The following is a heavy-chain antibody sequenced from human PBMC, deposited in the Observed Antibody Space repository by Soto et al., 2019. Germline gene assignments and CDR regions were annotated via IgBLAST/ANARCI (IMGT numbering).Heavy chain of an antibody. J-gene: IGHJ3*02. CDR3: AREFSGGDYRSGPLDI. CDR2: ISYDGSNK. V-gene: IGHV3-30-3*01. D-gene: IGHD4-17*01. CDR1: GFTFSSYA. Sequence: GGSLRLSCAASGFTFSSYAMHWVRQAPGKGLEWVAVISYDGSNKYYADSVKGRFTISRGNSKNTLYLQMNSLRAEDTAVYYCAREFSGGDYRSGPLDIWGQGTMVTVSS.